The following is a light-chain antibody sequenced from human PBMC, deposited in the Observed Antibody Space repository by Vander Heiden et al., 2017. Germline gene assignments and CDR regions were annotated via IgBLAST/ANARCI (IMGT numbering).Light chain of an antibody. CDR1: QSVLYSSNNKNY. CDR2: WAS. Sequence: DIVMTQSPDSLAVSLGERATINCKSSQSVLYSSNNKNYLAWYQQKPGQPPKLLIYWASTRESGVPDRFSGSGYGTDFTLTISNLQAEDVAVYYCQQYDSTPPWTFGQGTKVEIK. V-gene: IGKV4-1*01. CDR3: QQYDSTPPWT. J-gene: IGKJ1*01.